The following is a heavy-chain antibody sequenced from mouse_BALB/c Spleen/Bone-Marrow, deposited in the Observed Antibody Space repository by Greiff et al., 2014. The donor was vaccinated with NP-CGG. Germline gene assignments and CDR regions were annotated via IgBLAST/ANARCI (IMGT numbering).Heavy chain of an antibody. CDR3: ARLTQGFYYFDY. CDR1: GYTFTDYA. V-gene: IGHV1S137*01. J-gene: IGHJ2*01. CDR2: ISTYYGDV. D-gene: IGHD3-1*01. Sequence: LEESGAEVVRPGVSVKISCKGSGYTFTDYAMHWVKQSHAKSLEWIGVISTYYGDVNYSQKFKGKATMTVDKSSSTAYMELARLTSEDSAIYYCARLTQGFYYFDYWGQGTTLTVSS.